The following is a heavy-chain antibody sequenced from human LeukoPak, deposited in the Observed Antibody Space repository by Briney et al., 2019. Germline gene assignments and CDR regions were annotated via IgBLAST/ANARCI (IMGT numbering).Heavy chain of an antibody. J-gene: IGHJ4*02. V-gene: IGHV3-15*01. D-gene: IGHD3-22*01. CDR3: ARESPGGYYDSSGSKPYYFDY. CDR1: GFTFSDAW. Sequence: PGGSLRLSCVASGFTFSDAWMTWVRQSPGKGLEWVGRIKSTIEGGTTDYAAPVKDRFTISRDNSKNTLYLQMNSLRAEDTAVYYCARESPGGYYDSSGSKPYYFDYWGQGTLVTVSS. CDR2: IKSTIEGGTT.